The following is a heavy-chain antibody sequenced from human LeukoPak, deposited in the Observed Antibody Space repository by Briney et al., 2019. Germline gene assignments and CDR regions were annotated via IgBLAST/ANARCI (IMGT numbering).Heavy chain of an antibody. CDR3: ARNHKIAARAENYYYMDV. J-gene: IGHJ6*03. CDR2: IDPSGVST. D-gene: IGHD6-13*01. V-gene: IGHV1-46*01. CDR1: GYTFTSYY. Sequence: ASVKVSCKASGYTFTSYYMHWVRQAPGQGLEWMGIIDPSGVSTTYAQKFQGRVTMTRDMSTSTVYMELNSLRSEDTAVDYCARNHKIAARAENYYYMDVWGKGTTVTVSS.